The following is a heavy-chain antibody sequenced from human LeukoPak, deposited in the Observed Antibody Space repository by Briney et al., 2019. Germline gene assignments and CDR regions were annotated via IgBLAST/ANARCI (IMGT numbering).Heavy chain of an antibody. Sequence: GGSLRLYCSASGFTFSSYAMHWVRQAPGKGLEYVSAISSSGGSTYYADSVKGRFTISRDNSKNTLYLQMSSLRAEDTAVYYCVKGITMVRGVMNWFDPWGQGTLVTVSS. D-gene: IGHD3-10*01. CDR2: ISSSGGST. J-gene: IGHJ5*02. CDR3: VKGITMVRGVMNWFDP. V-gene: IGHV3-64D*06. CDR1: GFTFSSYA.